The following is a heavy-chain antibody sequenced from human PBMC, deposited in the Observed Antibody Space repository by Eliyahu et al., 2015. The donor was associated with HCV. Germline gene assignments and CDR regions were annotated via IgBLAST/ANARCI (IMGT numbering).Heavy chain of an antibody. D-gene: IGHD2-2*01. CDR3: ARGSRLPDY. V-gene: IGHV3-23*01. CDR1: GFTFNNYA. CDR2: ISNNGDTT. Sequence: EVLLLESGGALVQSGGSLRLSCAASGFTFNNYAMSWVRQAPGKGLEWVSIISNNGDTTKYADSVKGLFTISRDNSKNTLYLQMNSLRVDDTAVYYCARGSRLPDYWGQGTLVTVSS. J-gene: IGHJ4*02.